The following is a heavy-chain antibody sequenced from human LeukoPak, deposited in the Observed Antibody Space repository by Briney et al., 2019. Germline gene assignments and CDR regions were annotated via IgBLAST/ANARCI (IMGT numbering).Heavy chain of an antibody. CDR2: IYYSGST. D-gene: IGHD5-24*01. CDR3: ARRRRDGYYFDY. J-gene: IGHJ4*02. V-gene: IGHV4-61*01. Sequence: SETLSLTCTVSGGSFSSGSYYWSWIRQPPGKGLEWIGYIYYSGSTNYNPSLKSRVTISVDTSKNQFSLKLSSVTAADTAVYYCARRRRDGYYFDYWGQGTLVTVSS. CDR1: GGSFSSGSYY.